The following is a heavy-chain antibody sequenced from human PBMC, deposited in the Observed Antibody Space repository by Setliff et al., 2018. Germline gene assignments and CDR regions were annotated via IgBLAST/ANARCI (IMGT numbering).Heavy chain of an antibody. V-gene: IGHV3-7*01. CDR1: GFTFSNYG. Sequence: GGSLRLSCAVSGFTFSNYGMTWVRQAPGKGLEWGANIKQDGSESYYVDSVKGRFTISRDNAKNALYLQMNSLRAEDKAVFYCVPGRGSWGQGALVTVSS. CDR3: VPGRGS. J-gene: IGHJ5*02. CDR2: IKQDGSES. D-gene: IGHD6-25*01.